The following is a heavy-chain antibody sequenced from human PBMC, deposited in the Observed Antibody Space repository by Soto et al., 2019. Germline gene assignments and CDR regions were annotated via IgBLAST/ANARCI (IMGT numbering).Heavy chain of an antibody. CDR2: MKPNSGNT. V-gene: IGHV1-8*01. CDR3: AREISGSYRFDY. J-gene: IGHJ4*02. Sequence: QVQLVQSGAEVKKPGASVKVSCKASGYTFPSYDINWVRQATGQGLEWMGWMKPNSGNTGYAQKFQGGVTMTRNTSISTAYIELTSLRSEDTAVYYCAREISGSYRFDYGGQGTLVTVSS. D-gene: IGHD1-26*01. CDR1: GYTFPSYD.